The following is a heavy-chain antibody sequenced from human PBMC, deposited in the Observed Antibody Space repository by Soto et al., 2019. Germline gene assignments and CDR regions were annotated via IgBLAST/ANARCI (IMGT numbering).Heavy chain of an antibody. CDR1: GGTFSSYA. V-gene: IGHV1-69*13. CDR2: IIPIFGTA. D-gene: IGHD2-15*01. Sequence: SVNVSCKASGGTFSSYAISWVRQAPGQGLEWMGGIIPIFGTANYAQKFQGRVTITADESTSTAYMELSSLRSEDTAVYYCARDIVVVVAAPGWFDPWGQGTLVTVSS. J-gene: IGHJ5*02. CDR3: ARDIVVVVAAPGWFDP.